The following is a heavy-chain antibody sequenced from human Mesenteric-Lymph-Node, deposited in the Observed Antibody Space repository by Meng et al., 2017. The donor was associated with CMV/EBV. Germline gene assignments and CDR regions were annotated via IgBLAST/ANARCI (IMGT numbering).Heavy chain of an antibody. J-gene: IGHJ4*02. CDR3: AHRRGSSRFDY. D-gene: IGHD1-26*01. V-gene: IGHV2-5*02. Sequence: CTLSGFSLSTSGVGVSWLRQPPGKALEWLALIYWDDDKYYNPSLKSRLTITKDTSKNQVVLTMTNMDPVDTATYYCAHRRGSSRFDYWGQGTLVTVSS. CDR2: IYWDDDK. CDR1: GFSLSTSGVG.